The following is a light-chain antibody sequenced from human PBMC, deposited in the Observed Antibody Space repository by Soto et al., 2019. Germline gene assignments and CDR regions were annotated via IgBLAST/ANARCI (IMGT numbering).Light chain of an antibody. CDR3: QPSYRTLHPWT. V-gene: IGKV1-39*01. CDR1: QTITTY. CDR2: DAS. J-gene: IGKJ1*01. Sequence: DIQMTQSPSSLSASVGDTVTITCRASQTITTYLNWYQQKPGKAPDLLIFDASTLQSGIPSRCSGSGSGTDFTLTIRGLQPEDSATYFCQPSYRTLHPWTFGQGTKVEIK.